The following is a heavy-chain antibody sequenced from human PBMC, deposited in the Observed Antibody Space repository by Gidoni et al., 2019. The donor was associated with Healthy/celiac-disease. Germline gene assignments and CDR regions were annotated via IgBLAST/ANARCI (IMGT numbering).Heavy chain of an antibody. D-gene: IGHD6-19*01. CDR2: ISSSSSTI. V-gene: IGHV3-48*01. Sequence: EVQLVESGGGLVQPGGSLRLSCAASGFTFSSYSMNWVRQAPGKGLEWVSYISSSSSTIYSADSVKGRFTISRDNAKNSLYLQMNSLRAEDTAVYYCARPRIAVAGTFDLWGRGTLVTVSS. CDR3: ARPRIAVAGTFDL. J-gene: IGHJ2*01. CDR1: GFTFSSYS.